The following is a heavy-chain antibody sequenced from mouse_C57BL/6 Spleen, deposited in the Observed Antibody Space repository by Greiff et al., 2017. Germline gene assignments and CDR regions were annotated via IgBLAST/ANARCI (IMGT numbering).Heavy chain of an antibody. D-gene: IGHD1-1*01. V-gene: IGHV1-42*01. J-gene: IGHJ2*01. CDR2: INPSTGGT. Sequence: EVQLQQSGPELVKPGASVKISCKASGYSFTGYYMNWVKQSPEKSLEWIGEINPSTGGTTYNQKFKAKATLTVDKSSSTAYMQLKSLTSEDSAVYYCARWGYGSSYAWGQGTTLTVSS. CDR1: GYSFTGYY. CDR3: ARWGYGSSYA.